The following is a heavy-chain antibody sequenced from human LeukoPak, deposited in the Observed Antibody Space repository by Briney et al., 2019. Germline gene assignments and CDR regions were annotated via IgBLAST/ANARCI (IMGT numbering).Heavy chain of an antibody. CDR2: IIPIFGTA. D-gene: IGHD5-18*01. CDR1: GGTFSSYA. V-gene: IGHV1-69*01. Sequence: SVKVSCKASGGTFSSYAISWVRQAPGQGLEWMGGIIPIFGTANYAQKFQGRVTITADESTSTAYMELSSLRSEDTAVYYCARPKANTAMAPPPEFSYYYMDVWGKGTTVTVSS. J-gene: IGHJ6*03. CDR3: ARPKANTAMAPPPEFSYYYMDV.